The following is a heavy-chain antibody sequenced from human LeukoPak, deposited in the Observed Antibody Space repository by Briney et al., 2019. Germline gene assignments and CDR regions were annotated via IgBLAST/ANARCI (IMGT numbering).Heavy chain of an antibody. D-gene: IGHD6-19*01. Sequence: SETLSLTCTVSGASISSSTYYWGWIRQPPGKGLDWIGYIYYSGSTYYNPSLKSRVTISVDTSKNQFSLKLSSVTAADTAVYYCATNRARPIAVAGTSRYWGQGTLVTVSS. CDR1: GASISSSTYY. CDR2: IYYSGST. J-gene: IGHJ4*02. CDR3: ATNRARPIAVAGTSRY. V-gene: IGHV4-39*01.